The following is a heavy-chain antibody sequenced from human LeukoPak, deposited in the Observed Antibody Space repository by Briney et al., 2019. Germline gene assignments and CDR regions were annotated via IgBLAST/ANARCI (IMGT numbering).Heavy chain of an antibody. D-gene: IGHD3-22*01. V-gene: IGHV3-33*01. J-gene: IGHJ4*02. CDR1: GFIFSDYG. Sequence: GALRLSCAASGFIFSDYGMHWVRQAPGKGLEWVAVIWNNGNNKYADSVRGRFTISRDDSKNTLYLQMDSLRVEDTAVYYCARDYYETRRGDHWGQGILVTVSS. CDR3: ARDYYETRRGDH. CDR2: IWNNGNNK.